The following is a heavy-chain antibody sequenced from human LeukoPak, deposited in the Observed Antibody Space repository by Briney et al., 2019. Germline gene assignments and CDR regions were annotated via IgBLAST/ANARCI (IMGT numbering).Heavy chain of an antibody. Sequence: KARGSLRLSCAASGFTFSSTWMSWVRQAPGKGLEWVGRIKRNIDGGTTDYAAPVNGRFTISRDDSKNTLYLQMNSLKTEDTAVYYCVTGLGRTDHDYWGQGTLVTVSS. CDR3: VTGLGRTDHDY. CDR1: GFTFSSTW. D-gene: IGHD1/OR15-1a*01. V-gene: IGHV3-15*01. J-gene: IGHJ4*02. CDR2: IKRNIDGGTT.